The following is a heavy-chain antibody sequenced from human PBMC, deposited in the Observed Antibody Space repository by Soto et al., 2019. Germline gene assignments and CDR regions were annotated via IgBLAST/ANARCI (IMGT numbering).Heavy chain of an antibody. D-gene: IGHD6-13*01. Sequence: PSETLSLTCTVSGGSISSSSYYWGWIRQPPGKGLEWIGSIYYSGSTYYNPSLKSRVTISLDTSKNQFSLKLSSVTAAEKAVYYCAREGWEQQLFDWFDRWGQGTLVTVSS. J-gene: IGHJ5*02. V-gene: IGHV4-39*07. CDR1: GGSISSSSYY. CDR3: AREGWEQQLFDWFDR. CDR2: IYYSGST.